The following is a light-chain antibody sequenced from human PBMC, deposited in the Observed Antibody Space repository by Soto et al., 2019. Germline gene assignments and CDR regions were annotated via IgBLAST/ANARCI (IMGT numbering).Light chain of an antibody. V-gene: IGLV2-14*03. Sequence: QPVLTQPASGSGSHLQSSSISCTGASTDVDGYDYVSWYQQHPGQAPKLMIYDVNNRPSGVSYRFSGSKSGDTASLTISGLQAEDDADYYCSSYTSSAPFYVFGTGTKVTVL. CDR3: SSYTSSAPFYV. J-gene: IGLJ1*01. CDR1: STDVDGYDY. CDR2: DVN.